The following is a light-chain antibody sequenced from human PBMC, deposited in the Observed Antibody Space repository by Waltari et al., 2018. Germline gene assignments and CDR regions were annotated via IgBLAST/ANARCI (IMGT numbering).Light chain of an antibody. CDR3: QTGGHGTWV. CDR1: SGHSTNV. Sequence: QLVLTPSPSASASLGASVKLTCTLSSGHSTNVIAWLQKRPEKGPRYLMKVNSDGSHNKGDGIPDRFSGSSSGAGRDLTISSLQSEDEADYYCQTGGHGTWVFGGGTKLTVL. CDR2: VNSDGSH. J-gene: IGLJ3*02. V-gene: IGLV4-69*01.